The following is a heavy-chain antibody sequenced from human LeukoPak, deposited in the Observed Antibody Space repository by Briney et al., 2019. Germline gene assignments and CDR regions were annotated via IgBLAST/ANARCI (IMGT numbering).Heavy chain of an antibody. CDR2: INHSGST. CDR3: ARGRISGYYYDSSGYVRYYFDY. V-gene: IGHV4-34*01. Sequence: SETLSLTCAVYGGSFSGYYWSWIRQLPGKGLEWIGEINHSGSTNYNPSLKSRVTISVDTSKNQFSLKLSSVTAADTAVYYCARGRISGYYYDSSGYVRYYFDYWGQGTLVTVSS. J-gene: IGHJ4*02. CDR1: GGSFSGYY. D-gene: IGHD3-22*01.